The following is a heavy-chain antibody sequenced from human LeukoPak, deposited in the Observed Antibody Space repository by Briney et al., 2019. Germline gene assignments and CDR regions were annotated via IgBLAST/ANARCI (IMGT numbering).Heavy chain of an antibody. V-gene: IGHV6-1*01. CDR2: TYYRCKSYN. CDR1: GYSVSSNSAA. D-gene: IGHD5-12*01. J-gene: IGHJ4*02. Sequence: SPTLSLTCAISGYSVSSNSAAWNWIRQSPARGLEWLGKTYYRCKSYNDYSVSVKSRITTNTDTSKNRFSLQLNSVTPEDTAVYYCARENGGYAIREYYFDYWGQGTLVTVSS. CDR3: ARENGGYAIREYYFDY.